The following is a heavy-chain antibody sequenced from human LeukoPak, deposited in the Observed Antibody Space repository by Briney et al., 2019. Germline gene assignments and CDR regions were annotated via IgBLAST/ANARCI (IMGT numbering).Heavy chain of an antibody. CDR2: IYYSGST. Sequence: SETLSLTCIVSGGSISSISSNNYHWGWIRQPPGKGLEWIGSIYYSGSTYYNPSLKSRVTISVDTSKNQFSLKLSSVTAADTAVYYCARVGVAVAGVSYFDYWGQGTLVTVSS. J-gene: IGHJ4*02. V-gene: IGHV4-39*07. D-gene: IGHD6-19*01. CDR3: ARVGVAVAGVSYFDY. CDR1: GGSISSISSNNYH.